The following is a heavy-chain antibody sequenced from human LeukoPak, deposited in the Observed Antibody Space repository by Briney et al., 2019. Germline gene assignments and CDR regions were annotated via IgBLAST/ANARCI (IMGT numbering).Heavy chain of an antibody. Sequence: ASVKVSCKVSGYTLTELSMYWVRQAPGKGLEWMGGFDPEDGETIYAQKFQGRVTMTEDTSTDTAYMELSSLRSEDTAVYYCATDRPLTTGFDYWGQGTLVTVSS. CDR2: FDPEDGET. V-gene: IGHV1-24*01. D-gene: IGHD1-14*01. CDR3: ATDRPLTTGFDY. CDR1: GYTLTELS. J-gene: IGHJ4*02.